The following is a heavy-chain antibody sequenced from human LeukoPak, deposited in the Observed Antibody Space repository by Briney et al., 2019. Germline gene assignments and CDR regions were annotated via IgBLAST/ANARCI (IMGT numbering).Heavy chain of an antibody. CDR2: ISDSGGRT. Sequence: SGGSLRLSCVVSGITLSNYGMSWVRQAPGKGLEWVAGISDSGGRTNYADSVKGRFTISRDSPKNTLYLQMNSLRAEDTAVYFCAKRGVVIRVILVGFHKEAYYFDSWGQGALVTVSS. D-gene: IGHD3-22*01. V-gene: IGHV3-23*01. J-gene: IGHJ4*02. CDR3: AKRGVVIRVILVGFHKEAYYFDS. CDR1: GITLSNYG.